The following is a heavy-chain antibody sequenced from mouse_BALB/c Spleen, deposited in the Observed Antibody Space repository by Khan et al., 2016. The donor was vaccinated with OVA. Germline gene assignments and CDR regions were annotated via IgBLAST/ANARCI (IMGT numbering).Heavy chain of an antibody. D-gene: IGHD2-10*02. CDR2: MSTGGHYT. CDR3: TSSMVDYYAMDY. CDR1: GFTLSSFA. Sequence: EVELQESGGGVVKPGGSLKRSCSASGFTLSSFAMSWVRQTPEKRLEWVATMSTGGHYTFYPHSVKGRFTISRDNARNTLYLQMSSLRSEDTAIYYCTSSMVDYYAMDYWGQGTSVTVSS. V-gene: IGHV5-9-3*01. J-gene: IGHJ4*01.